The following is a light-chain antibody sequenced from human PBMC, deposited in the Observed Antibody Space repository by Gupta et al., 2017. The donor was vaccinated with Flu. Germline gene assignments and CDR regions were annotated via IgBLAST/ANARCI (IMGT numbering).Light chain of an antibody. CDR1: QSVTSTY. CDR3: QQDGSSPKT. Sequence: EIVLTQSPGTLSLSPGERATLSCRASQSVTSTYLAWYQQKPGQAPRLLIYAASSRATGIPDRFSGSGSGTDFTLTISRLEPEDFAVYYCQQDGSSPKTFGQGTKMEI. V-gene: IGKV3-20*01. CDR2: AAS. J-gene: IGKJ2*01.